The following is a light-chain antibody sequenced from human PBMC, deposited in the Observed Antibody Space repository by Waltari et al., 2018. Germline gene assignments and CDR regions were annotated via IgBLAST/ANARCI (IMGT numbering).Light chain of an antibody. Sequence: DVVMTQPPLSLPVTLGQPASISCRSSQSLVDSAVNTYLNWFQQRPGQSPRRLIYKVSRRDSGVPDRFSGSGSGTDFTLRISRVEAEDVGLYFCMQGTNWPQSFGQGTKLEIK. J-gene: IGKJ2*03. CDR2: KVS. V-gene: IGKV2-30*01. CDR1: QSLVDSAVNTY. CDR3: MQGTNWPQS.